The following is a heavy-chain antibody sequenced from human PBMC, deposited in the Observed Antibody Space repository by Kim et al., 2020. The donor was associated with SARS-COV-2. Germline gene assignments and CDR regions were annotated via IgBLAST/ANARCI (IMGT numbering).Heavy chain of an antibody. V-gene: IGHV3-23*01. CDR2: ISGSGGST. CDR3: AKDTYYYGSGQMGWFDP. Sequence: GGSLRLSCAASGFTFSSYAMSWVRQAPGKGLEWVSAISGSGGSTYYADSVKGRFTISRDNSKNTLYLQMNSLRAEDTAVYYCAKDTYYYGSGQMGWFDPWGQGTLVTVSS. J-gene: IGHJ5*02. CDR1: GFTFSSYA. D-gene: IGHD3-10*01.